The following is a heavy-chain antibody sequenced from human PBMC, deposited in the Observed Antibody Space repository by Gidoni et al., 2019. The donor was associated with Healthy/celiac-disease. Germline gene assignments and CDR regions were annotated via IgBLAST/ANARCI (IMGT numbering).Heavy chain of an antibody. J-gene: IGHJ4*02. Sequence: EVQLVESGGGLVQPGGSLRLSCAASGFTFSSYWMSWVRQTPGKGLEWVANIKQDGSEKYYVDSVKGRFTISRDNAKNSLYLQMNSLSADDTALYYCARGAAAGLFPPDFWGQGTLVTVSS. CDR1: GFTFSSYW. CDR3: ARGAAAGLFPPDF. CDR2: IKQDGSEK. V-gene: IGHV3-7*03. D-gene: IGHD6-13*01.